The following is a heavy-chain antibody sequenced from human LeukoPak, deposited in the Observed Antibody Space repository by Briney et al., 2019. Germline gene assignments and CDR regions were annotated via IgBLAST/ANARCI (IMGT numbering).Heavy chain of an antibody. CDR2: IYYSSNT. D-gene: IGHD2-2*01. Sequence: SETLSLTCTVSGCSISSSSYYWGWIRQPPGKGQEWIGSIYYSSNTYYNPSLKSRVTISVDTSKNQFSLKLSSVTAADTAVYYCARSRYQLLQFDYWGQGTLVTVSS. J-gene: IGHJ4*02. V-gene: IGHV4-39*01. CDR1: GCSISSSSYY. CDR3: ARSRYQLLQFDY.